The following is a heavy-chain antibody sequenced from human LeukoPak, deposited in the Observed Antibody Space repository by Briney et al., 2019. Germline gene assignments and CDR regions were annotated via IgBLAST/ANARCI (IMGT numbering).Heavy chain of an antibody. CDR3: TTEAPINYFDY. Sequence: GGCLSISCAASGVSFTNICRNWGRQAPGKGREWGGRIKRKVDGETIDYAAPVKGRFTISTDDPRNTLLLQMNTLKSEDTAVYHCTTEAPINYFDYWGQGTLVTVSS. CDR1: GVSFTNIC. CDR2: IKRKVDGETI. J-gene: IGHJ4*02. V-gene: IGHV3-15*07.